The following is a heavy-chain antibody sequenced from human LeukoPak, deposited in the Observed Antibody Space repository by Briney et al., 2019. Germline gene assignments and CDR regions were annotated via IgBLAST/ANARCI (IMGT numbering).Heavy chain of an antibody. Sequence: SQTLSLTCTVSGGSISSGSYYWSWIRQPAGKGLEWIGRIYTSGSTNYNPSLKSRVTISVDTSKNQFSLKLSSVTAADTAVYYCARLIAAAGILFWDYWGQGALVTVSS. CDR2: IYTSGST. D-gene: IGHD6-13*01. J-gene: IGHJ4*02. CDR3: ARLIAAAGILFWDY. V-gene: IGHV4-61*02. CDR1: GGSISSGSYY.